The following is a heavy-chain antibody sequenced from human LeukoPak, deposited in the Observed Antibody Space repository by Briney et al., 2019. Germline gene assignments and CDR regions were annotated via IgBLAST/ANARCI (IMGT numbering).Heavy chain of an antibody. J-gene: IGHJ3*02. CDR2: ISSISSYI. Sequence: GGSLRLSCAASGFTFSSYSMNWVRQAPGKGLEWVSSISSISSYIYYADSVKGRFTISRDNAKNSLYLQMNSLRAEDTAVYYCARDSYYDILTGYTRDAFDIWGQGTMVTVSS. CDR1: GFTFSSYS. V-gene: IGHV3-21*01. CDR3: ARDSYYDILTGYTRDAFDI. D-gene: IGHD3-9*01.